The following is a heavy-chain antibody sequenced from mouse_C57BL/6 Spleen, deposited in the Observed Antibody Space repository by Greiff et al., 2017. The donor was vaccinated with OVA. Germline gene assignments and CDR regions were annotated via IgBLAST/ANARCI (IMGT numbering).Heavy chain of an antibody. Sequence: QVQLQQPGAELVMPGASVKLSCKASGYTFTSYWMYWVKQRPGQGLEWIGEIDPSDSYTTYNQKFKGKSTLTVDKSSSTAYMQLSSLTSEDSAVYDCARPVVAPYWYFDVWGTGTTVTVSS. V-gene: IGHV1-69*01. CDR2: IDPSDSYT. CDR3: ARPVVAPYWYFDV. J-gene: IGHJ1*03. CDR1: GYTFTSYW. D-gene: IGHD1-1*01.